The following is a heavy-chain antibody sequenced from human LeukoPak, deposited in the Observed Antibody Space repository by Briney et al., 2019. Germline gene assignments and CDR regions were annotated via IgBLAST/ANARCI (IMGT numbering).Heavy chain of an antibody. CDR1: GFTFSNAW. V-gene: IGHV3-15*01. D-gene: IGHD6-19*01. CDR2: IKSKTDGGTT. Sequence: PGGSLRLSCAASGFTFSNAWMSWVRQAPGKGLEWVGRIKSKTDGGTTDYAAPVKGRFTISRDDSKNTLYLQMNSLKTEDTAVYYCTTDERYSSGWYLIRTSFFDYWGQGTLVTVSS. J-gene: IGHJ4*02. CDR3: TTDERYSSGWYLIRTSFFDY.